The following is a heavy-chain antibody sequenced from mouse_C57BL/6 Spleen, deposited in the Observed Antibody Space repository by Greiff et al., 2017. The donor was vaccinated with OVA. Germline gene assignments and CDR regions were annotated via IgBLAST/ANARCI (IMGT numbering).Heavy chain of an antibody. CDR2: IYPGSGNT. J-gene: IGHJ2*01. D-gene: IGHD2-4*01. Sequence: QLQQSGAELVRPGASVKLSCKASGYTFTDYYINWVKQRPGQGLEWIARIYPGSGNTYYNEKFKGKATLTAEKSSSTAYMQLSSLTSEDSAVYFCARWDYDGDYWGQGTTLTVSS. CDR3: ARWDYDGDY. CDR1: GYTFTDYY. V-gene: IGHV1-76*01.